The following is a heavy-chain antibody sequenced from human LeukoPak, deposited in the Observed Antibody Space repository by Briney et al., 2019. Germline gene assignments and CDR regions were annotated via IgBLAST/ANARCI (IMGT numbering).Heavy chain of an antibody. CDR3: ARDVWIAARVRYYYYMDV. D-gene: IGHD6-6*01. Sequence: SVKVSCKASGGTFSSYAISWVRQAPGQGLEWMGGIIPIFGTANYAQKFQGRVTITADESTSTAYMELSSLRSEDTAVYYCARDVWIAARVRYYYYMDVWGKGTTVTVSS. V-gene: IGHV1-69*01. CDR2: IIPIFGTA. CDR1: GGTFSSYA. J-gene: IGHJ6*03.